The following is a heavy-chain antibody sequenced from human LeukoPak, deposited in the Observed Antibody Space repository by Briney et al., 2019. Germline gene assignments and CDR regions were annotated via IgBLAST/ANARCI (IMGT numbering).Heavy chain of an antibody. J-gene: IGHJ4*02. CDR2: IYTDGSGT. CDR1: GFTFSSYW. CDR3: ARGKGYSFDY. V-gene: IGHV3-74*01. Sequence: PGGSLRLSCAASGFTFSSYWMHWVRQAPEKGLVWVSHIYTDGSGTTYADSVKGRFTISRDNAKNTLYLQMDSLRAEDTAVYCCARGKGYSFDYWGQGTLVTVSS. D-gene: IGHD5-18*01.